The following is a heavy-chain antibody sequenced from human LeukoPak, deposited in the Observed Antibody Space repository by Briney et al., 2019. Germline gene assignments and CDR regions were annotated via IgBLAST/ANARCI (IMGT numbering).Heavy chain of an antibody. D-gene: IGHD6-13*01. V-gene: IGHV4-61*02. Sequence: PSQTLSLTCTVSGGSISSGSYYWSWIRQPAGKGLEWIGRIYTSGSTNYNPSLKSRVTISVDMSKNQFSLKLSSVTAADTAVYYCARYSSSWYYFDYWGQGTLVTVSS. CDR1: GGSISSGSYY. J-gene: IGHJ4*02. CDR2: IYTSGST. CDR3: ARYSSSWYYFDY.